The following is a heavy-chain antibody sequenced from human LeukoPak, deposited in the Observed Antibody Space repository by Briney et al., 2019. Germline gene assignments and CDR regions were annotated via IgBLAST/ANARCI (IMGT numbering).Heavy chain of an antibody. D-gene: IGHD3-10*01. V-gene: IGHV3-23*01. J-gene: IGHJ4*02. CDR1: GFTFSSYA. CDR3: AKHLGFGPQGRYFDY. Sequence: GGSLRLSCAASGFTFSSYAVSWARQAPGKGLEWVSAIGISVGSTFYADSVKGRFTISRDNSKNTLSLQMNSLRAEDTAVYYCAKHLGFGPQGRYFDYWGQGTLVTVSS. CDR2: IGISVGST.